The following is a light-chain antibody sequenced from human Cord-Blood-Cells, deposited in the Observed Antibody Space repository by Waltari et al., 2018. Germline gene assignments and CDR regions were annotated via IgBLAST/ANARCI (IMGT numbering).Light chain of an antibody. Sequence: DIQMTQSPSTLSASVGDRVTITCRASQSISSWLAWYQQKPGKAPKLLIYKASSLESGVPSMFSGSGSGTEFTLTISSLQPDDFATYYCQQYNSYSPITFGQGTRLEIK. CDR1: QSISSW. CDR2: KAS. J-gene: IGKJ5*01. CDR3: QQYNSYSPIT. V-gene: IGKV1-5*03.